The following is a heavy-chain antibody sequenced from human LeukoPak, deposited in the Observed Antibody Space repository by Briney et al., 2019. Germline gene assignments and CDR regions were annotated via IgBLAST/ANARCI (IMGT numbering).Heavy chain of an antibody. CDR2: ISSSSSTI. V-gene: IGHV3-48*04. CDR3: ARSGSTVTTGYYYYMDV. Sequence: GGSLRLSCAASGFTFSSYSMNWVRQAPGKGLEWVSYISSSSSTIYYADSVKGRFTISRDNAKNSLYLQMNSLRAEDTAVYYCARSGSTVTTGYYYYMDVWGKGTTVTVSS. J-gene: IGHJ6*03. D-gene: IGHD4-17*01. CDR1: GFTFSSYS.